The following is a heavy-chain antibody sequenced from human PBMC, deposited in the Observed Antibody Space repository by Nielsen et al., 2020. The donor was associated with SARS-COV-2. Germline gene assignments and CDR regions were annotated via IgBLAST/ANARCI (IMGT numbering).Heavy chain of an antibody. V-gene: IGHV1-69*13. Sequence: SVKVSCKASGGTLSSYAISWVRQAPGQGLEWMGGIIPTFGTANYAQKFQGRVTITADESTSTAYMELSSLRSEDTAVYYCARGAVAGTYYYYYYMDVWGKGTTVTVSS. J-gene: IGHJ6*03. CDR3: ARGAVAGTYYYYYYMDV. D-gene: IGHD6-19*01. CDR1: GGTLSSYA. CDR2: IIPTFGTA.